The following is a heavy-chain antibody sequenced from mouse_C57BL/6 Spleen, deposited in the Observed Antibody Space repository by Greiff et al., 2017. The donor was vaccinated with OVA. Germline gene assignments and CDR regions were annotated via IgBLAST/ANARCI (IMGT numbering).Heavy chain of an antibody. CDR3: ARSHYGSSYPYFDY. Sequence: QVQLKQSGPELVKPGASVKISCKASGYTFTDYYINWVKQRPGQGLEWIGWIFPGSGSTYYNEKFKGKATLTVDKSSSTAYMLLSSLTSEDSAVYFCARSHYGSSYPYFDYWGQGTTLTVSS. J-gene: IGHJ2*01. V-gene: IGHV1-75*01. CDR2: IFPGSGST. D-gene: IGHD1-1*01. CDR1: GYTFTDYY.